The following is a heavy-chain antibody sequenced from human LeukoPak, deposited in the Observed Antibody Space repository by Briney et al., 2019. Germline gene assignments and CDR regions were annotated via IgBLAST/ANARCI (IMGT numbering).Heavy chain of an antibody. J-gene: IGHJ5*02. V-gene: IGHV3-23*01. D-gene: IGHD3-16*02. CDR1: GFTFSSYA. Sequence: GGSLRLSCAASGFTFSSYAMSWVRQAPGKGLEWVSAISGSGGGTYYADSVKGRFTISRDNSKNTLYLQMNSLRAEDTAVYYCAKDIRPVYDYVWGSYRPAWFDPWGQGTLVTVSS. CDR2: ISGSGGGT. CDR3: AKDIRPVYDYVWGSYRPAWFDP.